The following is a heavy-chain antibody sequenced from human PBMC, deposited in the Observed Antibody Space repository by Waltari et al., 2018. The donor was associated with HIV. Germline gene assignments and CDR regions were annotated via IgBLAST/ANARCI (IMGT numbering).Heavy chain of an antibody. J-gene: IGHJ4*02. Sequence: EVQLVESGGGLVQPGGPLRLSCAASGFTFSSYWMHWVRQVPGKGLEWILGKSTDGNSVRSADSVKGRFTISRDNTKNTLYLQMNSLRVEDTAVYYCARGSGYYYFDYWGQGTRVTVSS. CDR1: GFTFSSYW. CDR3: ARGSGYYYFDY. D-gene: IGHD3-22*01. V-gene: IGHV3-74*01. CDR2: KSTDGNSV.